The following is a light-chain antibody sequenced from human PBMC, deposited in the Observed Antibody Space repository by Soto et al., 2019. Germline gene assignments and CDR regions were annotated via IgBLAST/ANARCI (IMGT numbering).Light chain of an antibody. CDR1: QRVNLN. J-gene: IGKJ3*01. CDR2: GAS. V-gene: IGKV3-15*01. Sequence: EIMMTQSPGTLSVSPGEGATLSCPASQRVNLNLAWYQQKPCQPPRLLLYGASTRPTGIPVRCRGSGSGTEFTLTSSSLQSEDSAVYYCHQYNSWPRGTFGPGTKVEI. CDR3: HQYNSWPRGT.